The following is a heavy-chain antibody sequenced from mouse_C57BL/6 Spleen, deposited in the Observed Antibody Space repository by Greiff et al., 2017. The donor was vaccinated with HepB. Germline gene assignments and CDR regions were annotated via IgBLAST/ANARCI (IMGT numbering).Heavy chain of an antibody. CDR1: GFTFSSYA. V-gene: IGHV5-4*01. CDR2: ISDGGSYT. Sequence: EVQGVESGGGLVKPGGSLKLSCAASGFTFSSYAMSWVRQTPEKRLEWVATISDGGSYTYYPDNVKGRFTISRDNAKNNLYLQMSHLKSEDTAMYYCARDPRFAYWGQGTLVTVSA. CDR3: ARDPRFAY. J-gene: IGHJ3*01.